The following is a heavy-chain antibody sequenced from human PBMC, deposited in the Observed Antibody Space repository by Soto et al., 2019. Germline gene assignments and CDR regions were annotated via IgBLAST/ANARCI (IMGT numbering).Heavy chain of an antibody. J-gene: IGHJ6*02. CDR2: IYYSGST. Sequence: SSETLSLTCTVSGGSISSYYLSWIRQPPGKGLEWIGYIYYSGSTNYNPSLKSRVTISVDTSKNQFSLKLSSVTAADTAVYYCARVVGYSSSSGPFYYYYGMDVWGQGTTVTVSS. D-gene: IGHD6-6*01. CDR1: GGSISSYY. V-gene: IGHV4-59*01. CDR3: ARVVGYSSSSGPFYYYYGMDV.